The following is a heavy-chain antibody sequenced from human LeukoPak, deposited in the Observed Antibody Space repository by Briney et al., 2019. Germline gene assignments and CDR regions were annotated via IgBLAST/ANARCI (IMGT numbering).Heavy chain of an antibody. Sequence: PGGSLRLSCAASGFTFSDYYMSWIRQAPGKGLEWVSDISSTGSNIYYADSVKGRFTISRDNAKNSLYLQMNRLRPEDTAVYYCARHSSGWYDFDYWGQGTLVTVSS. CDR1: GFTFSDYY. V-gene: IGHV3-11*01. J-gene: IGHJ4*02. CDR2: ISSTGSNI. D-gene: IGHD6-19*01. CDR3: ARHSSGWYDFDY.